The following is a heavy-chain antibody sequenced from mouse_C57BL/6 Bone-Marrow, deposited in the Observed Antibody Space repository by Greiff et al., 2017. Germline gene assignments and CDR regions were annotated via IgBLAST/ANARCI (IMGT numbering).Heavy chain of an antibody. D-gene: IGHD1-1*01. Sequence: VQLQQSGAELVRPGASVKLSCTASGFNIKDDYMHWVKQRPEQGLEWIGWIDPENGDTEYASKFQGKATITADKSSNTAYLQLSSLTSEDTAVYYCTTYYYGSSYPLFDYWGQGTTLTVSS. CDR3: TTYYYGSSYPLFDY. V-gene: IGHV14-4*01. CDR2: IDPENGDT. J-gene: IGHJ2*01. CDR1: GFNIKDDY.